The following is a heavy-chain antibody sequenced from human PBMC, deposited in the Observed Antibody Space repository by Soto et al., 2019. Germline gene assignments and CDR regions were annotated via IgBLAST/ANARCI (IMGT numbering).Heavy chain of an antibody. CDR2: INHSGST. D-gene: IGHD4-17*01. CDR3: ARVRDGDYAY. Sequence: SETLSLTCAVYGGSFRGYYWSWIRQPPGKGLEWIGEINHSGSTNYKPSLKSRVTMSVDTSKNQLSLKLSSVTAADTAVYYCARVRDGDYAYWGQGTLVTVSS. V-gene: IGHV4-34*01. J-gene: IGHJ4*02. CDR1: GGSFRGYY.